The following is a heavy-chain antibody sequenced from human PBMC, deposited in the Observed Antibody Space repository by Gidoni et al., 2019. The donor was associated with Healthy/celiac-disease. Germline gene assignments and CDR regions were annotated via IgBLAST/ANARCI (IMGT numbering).Heavy chain of an antibody. J-gene: IGHJ4*02. CDR1: GFTFRSYD. CDR2: ISSSASTI. D-gene: IGHD6-6*01. V-gene: IGHV3-48*03. Sequence: EVQLVESGGGVVQPGGSLRLSCAASGFTFRSYDMNWVRQAPGKGLEWVSYISSSASTIYYADSVKGRFTISRDNAKNSLYLQMNSLRAEDTAVYYCARVASSIAARDFDYWGQGTLVTVSS. CDR3: ARVASSIAARDFDY.